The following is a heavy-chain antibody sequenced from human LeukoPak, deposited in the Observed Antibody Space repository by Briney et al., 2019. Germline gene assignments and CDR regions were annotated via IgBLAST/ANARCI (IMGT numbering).Heavy chain of an antibody. CDR2: IYSTGST. CDR1: GGSISSYY. D-gene: IGHD6-13*01. CDR3: ARQIASAGTAGFDF. V-gene: IGHV4-4*07. Sequence: PSETLSLACTVSGGSISSYYWSWIRQPAGKGLEWIGRIYSTGSTNYNPSLKSRVTMSVDTSKNQFSLRLRSVTAADTAVYYCARQIASAGTAGFDFWGQGALVTVSS. J-gene: IGHJ4*02.